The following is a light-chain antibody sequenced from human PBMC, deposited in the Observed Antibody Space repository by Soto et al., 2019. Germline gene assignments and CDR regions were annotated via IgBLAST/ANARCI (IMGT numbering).Light chain of an antibody. V-gene: IGLV1-40*01. CDR3: QASHTCLRAAV. CDR1: SSNIGSVYE. J-gene: IGLJ2*01. Sequence: QSVLTQPPSVSGAPGQRVTISCTGSSSNIGSVYEVHWYQQLPGTAPKLVIYSNSKRPSGVPDRFSGSKSGTSASLAITGRQRESVGVYNSQASHTCLRAAVFAGGTQRTVL. CDR2: SNS.